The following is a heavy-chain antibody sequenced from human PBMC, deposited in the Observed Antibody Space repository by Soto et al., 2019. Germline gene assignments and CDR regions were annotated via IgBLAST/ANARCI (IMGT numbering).Heavy chain of an antibody. V-gene: IGHV4-59*01. CDR1: GGSISSYY. J-gene: IGHJ5*02. CDR2: IYYSGSI. CDR3: ARVRDCSGGTCYSWWFDP. Sequence: SETLFLTCTVSGGSISSYYWSWIRQPPGKGLEWIGHIYYSGSIKYNPSLKSRVTISVDTSKNQLSLKLSSVTAADTAVYYCARVRDCSGGTCYSWWFDPWGQGTLVTVSS. D-gene: IGHD2-15*01.